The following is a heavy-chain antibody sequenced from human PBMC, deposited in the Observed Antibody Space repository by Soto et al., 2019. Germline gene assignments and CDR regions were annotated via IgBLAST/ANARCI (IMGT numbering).Heavy chain of an antibody. J-gene: IGHJ4*02. Sequence: PGGSLRHSCAASGSTFSSYTMNWLRQAPGNGLEWVSYISSTSSTIYYADSVKGRFTISRDNSKNTLYLQMNSLRAEDTAVYYCARVDYGGNSVTENFDYWGQGTLVTVSS. D-gene: IGHD4-17*01. CDR3: ARVDYGGNSVTENFDY. CDR2: ISSTSSTI. CDR1: GSTFSSYT. V-gene: IGHV3-48*01.